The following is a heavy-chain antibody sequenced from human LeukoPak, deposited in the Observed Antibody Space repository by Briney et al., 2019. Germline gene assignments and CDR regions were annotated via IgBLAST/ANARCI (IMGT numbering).Heavy chain of an antibody. D-gene: IGHD3-16*01. Sequence: GGSLRLSCAASGFTFSSYSVYWVRQAPGKGLEWISYISSSITTIYYADSVKGRFTVSRDNAKNSLYLQMNSLSAEDTAVYYCVRDVGGTDYWGQGTLVTVSS. CDR2: ISSSITTI. CDR1: GFTFSSYS. J-gene: IGHJ4*02. V-gene: IGHV3-48*01. CDR3: VRDVGGTDY.